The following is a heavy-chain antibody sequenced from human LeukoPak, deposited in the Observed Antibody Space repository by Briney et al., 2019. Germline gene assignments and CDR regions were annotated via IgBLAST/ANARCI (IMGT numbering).Heavy chain of an antibody. Sequence: VASVKVSCKASGYTFTSYDINWVRQATGQGLEWMGWMNPNSGGTNYAQKFQGRVTMTRDTSISTAYMELSRLRSDDTAVYYCARDVDYDSSGYYWDLFDYWGQGTLVTVSS. CDR3: ARDVDYDSSGYYWDLFDY. V-gene: IGHV1-2*02. J-gene: IGHJ4*02. CDR2: MNPNSGGT. CDR1: GYTFTSYD. D-gene: IGHD3-22*01.